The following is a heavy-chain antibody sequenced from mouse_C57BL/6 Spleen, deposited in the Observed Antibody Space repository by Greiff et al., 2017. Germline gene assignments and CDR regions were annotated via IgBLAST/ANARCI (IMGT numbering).Heavy chain of an antibody. D-gene: IGHD2-2*01. V-gene: IGHV1-61*01. CDR3: AIKSGYDGAWFAY. CDR1: GYTFTSYW. Sequence: QVQLQQPGAELVRPGSSVKLSCKASGYTFTSYWMDWVKQRPGQGLEWIGNIYPSDSETHYNQTFKDKATLTVDKSSSTAYMQLSSLTSEDSAVYNCAIKSGYDGAWFAYWGQGTLVTVSA. J-gene: IGHJ3*01. CDR2: IYPSDSET.